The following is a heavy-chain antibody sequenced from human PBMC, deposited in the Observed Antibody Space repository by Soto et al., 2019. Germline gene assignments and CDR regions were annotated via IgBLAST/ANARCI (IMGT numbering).Heavy chain of an antibody. D-gene: IGHD3-22*01. CDR1: GGTFSSYA. CDR3: AREEYYYDSSGYLYYYGMDV. CDR2: IIPIFGTA. Sequence: QVQLVQSGAEVKKPGSSVKVSCKASGGTFSSYAISWVRQAPGQGLEWMGGIIPIFGTANYAQKFQGRVTITADKSTSTAYMELSSLRSEDTAVYYCAREEYYYDSSGYLYYYGMDVWGQGTTVTVSS. V-gene: IGHV1-69*06. J-gene: IGHJ6*02.